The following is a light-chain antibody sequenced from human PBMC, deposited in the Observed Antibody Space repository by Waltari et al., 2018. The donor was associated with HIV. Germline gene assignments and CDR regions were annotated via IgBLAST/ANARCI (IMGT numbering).Light chain of an antibody. CDR2: RNN. V-gene: IGLV1-47*01. J-gene: IGLJ3*02. CDR1: SSNIGSNY. Sequence: QSVLTQPPSASGTPGQRVTISCSGSSSNIGSNYGYWYQQLPGTAPKLLLYRNNLRPSGGPDRFSGSRSGTSASLAISGLRSDDEADYYCAAWDDSLSGLVFGGGTKVTVL. CDR3: AAWDDSLSGLV.